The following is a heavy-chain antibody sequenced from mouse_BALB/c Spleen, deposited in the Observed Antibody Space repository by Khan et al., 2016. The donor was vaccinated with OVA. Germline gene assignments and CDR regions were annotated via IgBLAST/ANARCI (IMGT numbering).Heavy chain of an antibody. D-gene: IGHD1-1*02. J-gene: IGHJ2*01. CDR1: GYTFTNYW. CDR3: ARNGFGSYEIWDY. V-gene: IGHV1-5*01. Sequence: VRLQQSGTVLARPGASVKMSCKASGYTFTNYWMHWVKQRPGQGLEWIGTIFPGNSDTNYNQKFTGKAKLTAGTSTSPAYMELSSLTNEDSAVYYCARNGFGSYEIWDYWGQGTTLTVSS. CDR2: IFPGNSDT.